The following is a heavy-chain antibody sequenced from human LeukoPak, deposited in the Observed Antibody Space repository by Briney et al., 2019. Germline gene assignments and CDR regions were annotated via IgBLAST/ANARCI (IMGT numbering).Heavy chain of an antibody. Sequence: ASVKVSCKASGYTFTGYYMHWVRQAPGQGLEWMGWINPNSGGTNYAQKFQGRVTMTRDTSISTAYMELSRLRSDDTAVYYCAGHEHYYDSSGYYSHWGEGTLVTVSS. CDR3: AGHEHYYDSSGYYSH. CDR2: INPNSGGT. V-gene: IGHV1-2*02. D-gene: IGHD3-22*01. J-gene: IGHJ4*02. CDR1: GYTFTGYY.